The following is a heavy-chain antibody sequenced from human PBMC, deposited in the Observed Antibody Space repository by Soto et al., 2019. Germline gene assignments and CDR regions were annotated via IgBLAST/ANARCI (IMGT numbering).Heavy chain of an antibody. J-gene: IGHJ3*02. CDR1: GGSISSDNYF. CDR2: IDYIGRA. CDR3: AREVKSAAASDACDR. D-gene: IGHD2-15*01. Sequence: SETLSLTCTVSGGSISSDNYFWSWIRQHPGKGLEWIGYIDYIGRAYYNPSLKSRVTTSVDTSKNQFSLRLSSVTVADTATYYCAREVKSAAASDACDRWGRGTVVIVSS. V-gene: IGHV4-31*03.